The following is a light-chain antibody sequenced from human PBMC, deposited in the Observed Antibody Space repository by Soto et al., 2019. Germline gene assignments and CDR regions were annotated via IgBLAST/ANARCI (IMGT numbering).Light chain of an antibody. CDR3: SSYTTSSTLL. Sequence: QSVLTQPASVSGSPGQSITISCTGTSSDVGGYNYVSWYQQHPGKAPKLMIYEVSYRPSGVANRFSGSKSGNTASLTISGLQAEDEADYYCSSYTTSSTLLFGGGTKVTVL. J-gene: IGLJ2*01. CDR2: EVS. V-gene: IGLV2-14*01. CDR1: SSDVGGYNY.